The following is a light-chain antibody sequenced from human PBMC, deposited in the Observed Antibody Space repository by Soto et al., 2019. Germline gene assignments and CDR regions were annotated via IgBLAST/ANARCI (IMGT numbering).Light chain of an antibody. CDR3: QSYDSNLVGLV. CDR2: GNN. Sequence: QSVLTQPPSVSGAPGQRVTISCTGTNSNIGADYGVQWYQQFPGTAPKLLIYGNNNRPSGVSDRFSGSKSATSASLAITGLQPGDEADYYCQSYDSNLVGLVFGAGTKPPS. CDR1: NSNIGADYG. J-gene: IGLJ3*02. V-gene: IGLV1-40*01.